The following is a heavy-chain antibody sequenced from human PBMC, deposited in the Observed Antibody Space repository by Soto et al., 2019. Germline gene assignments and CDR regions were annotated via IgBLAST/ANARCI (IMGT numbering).Heavy chain of an antibody. CDR2: IYYSGST. J-gene: IGHJ4*02. CDR3: VSSIAARRPSTVITPAELDY. D-gene: IGHD6-6*01. Sequence: QVQLQESGPGLVKPSQTLSLTCTVSGGSISSGGYYWSWIRQHPGKGLEWIGYIYYSGSTYYNPSLKGRVTILVDTSNKQFSMKLSYVTAADTSVFYCVSSIAARRPSTVITPAELDYWGQGTLVTVS. V-gene: IGHV4-31*03. CDR1: GGSISSGGYY.